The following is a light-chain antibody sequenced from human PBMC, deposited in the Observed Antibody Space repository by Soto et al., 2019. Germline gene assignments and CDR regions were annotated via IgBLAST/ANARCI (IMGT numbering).Light chain of an antibody. J-gene: IGKJ5*01. V-gene: IGKV1-9*01. CDR1: QGISSY. CDR3: QQLNNYPIT. CDR2: AAS. Sequence: IQLTQSPPSLSASVGDRVTITCRASQGISSYLGWYQQKPGKAPKLLIYAASTLQSGVPSRFSGSGSGTDFTLTISSLQPEDFATYYCQQLNNYPITFGQGTRLEIK.